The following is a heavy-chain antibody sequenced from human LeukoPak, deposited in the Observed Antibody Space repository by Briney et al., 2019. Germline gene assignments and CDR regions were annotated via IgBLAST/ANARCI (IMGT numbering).Heavy chain of an antibody. CDR2: IYYSGST. J-gene: IGHJ3*02. Sequence: ASETLSLTCTVSGGSISSGSYYWGWIRQPPGRGLEWIGSIYYSGSTNYNPSLKSRVTISVDTSKNQFSLKLSSVTAADTAVYYCARRTTVTTKRSRYDAFDIWGQGTMVTVSS. V-gene: IGHV4-39*07. CDR1: GGSISSGSYY. D-gene: IGHD4-17*01. CDR3: ARRTTVTTKRSRYDAFDI.